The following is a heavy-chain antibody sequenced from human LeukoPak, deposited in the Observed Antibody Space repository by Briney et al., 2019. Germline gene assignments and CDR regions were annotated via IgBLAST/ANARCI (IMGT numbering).Heavy chain of an antibody. CDR1: GFRFSIYA. CDR3: ARDFSGYNYYFDY. Sequence: GGSLRLSCAASGFRFSIYAMNWVRQAPGKGLEWISYIDSGATDILYADSVKGRFTISRDDAKNSLFLQMNSLRAEDTAVYYCARDFSGYNYYFDYWGQGTLVTVSS. D-gene: IGHD5-12*01. CDR2: IDSGATDI. V-gene: IGHV3-21*05. J-gene: IGHJ4*02.